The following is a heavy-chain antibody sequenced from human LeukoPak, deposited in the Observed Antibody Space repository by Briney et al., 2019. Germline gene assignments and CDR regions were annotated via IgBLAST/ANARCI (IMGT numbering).Heavy chain of an antibody. J-gene: IGHJ1*01. CDR1: GFTFSSYG. CDR3: ATYSILNAREFRY. V-gene: IGHV3-30*12. Sequence: GGSLRLSCAASGFTFSSYGMHWVRQAPGTGLEWVAVISHDGDHKYHADSVKGRFTISRDNAKNSVYLQMNGLGADDTAVYYCATYSILNAREFRYWGQGTLVTVTS. CDR2: ISHDGDHK. D-gene: IGHD4-11*01.